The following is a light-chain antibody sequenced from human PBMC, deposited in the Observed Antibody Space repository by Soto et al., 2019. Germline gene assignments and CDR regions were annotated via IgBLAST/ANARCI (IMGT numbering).Light chain of an antibody. Sequence: EIVLTQSPGTLSLSPGERATLSCRASQSVSRNSLAWYQHKPGQAPRLLLYGASNRAARIPDRFSGSGSGTDFTLTITRLDPADFAVYYCQQSGTFGQGTKVEIK. J-gene: IGKJ1*01. CDR1: QSVSRNS. CDR3: QQSGT. V-gene: IGKV3-20*01. CDR2: GAS.